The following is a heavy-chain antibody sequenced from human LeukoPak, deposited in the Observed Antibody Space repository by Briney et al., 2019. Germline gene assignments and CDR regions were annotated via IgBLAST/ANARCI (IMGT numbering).Heavy chain of an antibody. CDR2: INPNSGGT. J-gene: IGHJ4*02. V-gene: IGHV1-2*06. D-gene: IGHD5-18*01. CDR3: AREVLMVKKNAKTYYFDY. Sequence: GASVKVSCKASGYTFTGYYMHWVRQAPGQGLEWMGRINPNSGGTNYAQKFQGRVTMTRDTSISTAYMELSRLRSDDTAVYYCAREVLMVKKNAKTYYFDYWGRGTLVTVSS. CDR1: GYTFTGYY.